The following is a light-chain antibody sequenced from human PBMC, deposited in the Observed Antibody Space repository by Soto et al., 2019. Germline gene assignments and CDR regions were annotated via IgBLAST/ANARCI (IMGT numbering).Light chain of an antibody. CDR3: QQFDNLPLT. V-gene: IGKV1-33*01. J-gene: IGKJ4*01. CDR2: DAS. Sequence: IQMTQSPSSLSASVGDRVTITCQASQDITNYLNWYQQKPGKAPKILIYDASVLEAGVPSRFSGGGSGTHFTLTITSLQAEDVATYYCQQFDNLPLTFGGGTNLESK. CDR1: QDITNY.